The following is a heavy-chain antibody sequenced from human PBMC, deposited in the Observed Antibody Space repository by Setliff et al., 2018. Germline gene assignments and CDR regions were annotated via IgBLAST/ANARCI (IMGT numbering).Heavy chain of an antibody. J-gene: IGHJ4*02. D-gene: IGHD5-12*01. Sequence: SVKVSCKASGYTFKTYGFTWVRQAPGQGLEWMGGIIPIRGAADYAQKFQGKVIITADESTSTAYMELSSLRSEDTAVYYCARDSGGSGYPDYWGQGTLVTVSS. CDR1: GYTFKTYG. CDR3: ARDSGGSGYPDY. V-gene: IGHV1-69*13. CDR2: IIPIRGAA.